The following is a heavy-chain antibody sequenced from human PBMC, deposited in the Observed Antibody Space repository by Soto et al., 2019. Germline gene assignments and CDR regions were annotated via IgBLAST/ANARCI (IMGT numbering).Heavy chain of an antibody. D-gene: IGHD2-15*01. CDR1: GYTFTGYY. J-gene: IGHJ1*01. V-gene: IGHV1-2*04. Sequence: ASVKVSCKASGYTFTGYYMHWVRQAPGQGLEWMGWINPNSGGTNYAQKFQGWVTMTRDTSISTAYMELSRLRSDDTAVYYCASSEGVVVAATHGLGGYFEHWGQGTLVTVSS. CDR2: INPNSGGT. CDR3: ASSEGVVVAATHGLGGYFEH.